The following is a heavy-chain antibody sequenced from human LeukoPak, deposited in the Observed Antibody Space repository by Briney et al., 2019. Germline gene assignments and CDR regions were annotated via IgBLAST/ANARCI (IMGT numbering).Heavy chain of an antibody. Sequence: ASVKVSCKASGYTFTSYGISWVRQAPGQGLEWMGWISAYNGNTNYAQKLQGRVTMTTDTSTSTAYMELRSLRSDDTAVYYCAGTEAPRAYYDFWSGYYTSDYWGQGTLVTVSS. J-gene: IGHJ4*02. CDR1: GYTFTSYG. CDR2: ISAYNGNT. CDR3: AGTEAPRAYYDFWSGYYTSDY. V-gene: IGHV1-18*01. D-gene: IGHD3-3*01.